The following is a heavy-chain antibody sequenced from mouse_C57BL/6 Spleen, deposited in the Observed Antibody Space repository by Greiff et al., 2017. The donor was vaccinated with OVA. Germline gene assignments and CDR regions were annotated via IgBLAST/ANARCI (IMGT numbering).Heavy chain of an antibody. CDR2: IYPGDGDT. CDR1: GYAFRSSW. V-gene: IGHV1-82*01. D-gene: IGHD1-1*02. CDR3: AREGGYYVDY. J-gene: IGHJ2*01. Sequence: VQLQQSGPELVKPGASVKISCKASGYAFRSSWMNWVKQRPGKGLEWIGRIYPGDGDTNYNGKFKGKATLTADKSSSTAYMQLSSLTSEDSAVYFCAREGGYYVDYWGQGTTLTVSS.